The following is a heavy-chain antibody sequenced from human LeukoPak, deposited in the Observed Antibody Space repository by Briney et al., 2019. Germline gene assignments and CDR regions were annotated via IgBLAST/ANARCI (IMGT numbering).Heavy chain of an antibody. D-gene: IGHD3-10*01. Sequence: ASVTVSCKASGYTFTSYGISWVRQAPGQGLEWMGWISAYNGNTNYAQKLQGRVTMTTDTSTSTAYMELRSLRSDDTAVYYCARSPSYADTEYFQHWGQGTLVTVSS. V-gene: IGHV1-18*01. CDR2: ISAYNGNT. J-gene: IGHJ1*01. CDR3: ARSPSYADTEYFQH. CDR1: GYTFTSYG.